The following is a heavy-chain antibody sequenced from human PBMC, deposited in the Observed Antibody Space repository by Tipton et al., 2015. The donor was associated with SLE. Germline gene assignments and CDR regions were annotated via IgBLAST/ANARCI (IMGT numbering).Heavy chain of an antibody. Sequence: TLSLTCTVSGGSISSSSYYWGWIRQPPGKGLEWIGSIYYSGSTYYNPSLKSRVTISVDTSKNQFSLKLSSVTAADTAVYYCATTYYDDSSGYYFDAFDIWGQGTMVTVSS. J-gene: IGHJ3*02. CDR3: ATTYYDDSSGYYFDAFDI. D-gene: IGHD3-22*01. V-gene: IGHV4-39*07. CDR2: IYYSGST. CDR1: GGSISSSSYY.